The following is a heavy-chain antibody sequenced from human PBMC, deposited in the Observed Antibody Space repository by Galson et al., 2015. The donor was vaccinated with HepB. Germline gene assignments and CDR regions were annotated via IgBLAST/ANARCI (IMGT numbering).Heavy chain of an antibody. V-gene: IGHV3-7*01. CDR2: IKENGSEK. CDR1: GFSFSRYW. D-gene: IGHD3-10*01. CDR3: AKIFYYYYMDV. J-gene: IGHJ6*03. Sequence: SLRLSCATSGFSFSRYWMIWVRQAPGRGLEWVANIKENGSEKYYLDSVKGRFTISRDNAKNSLYLQMDSLRAEDTAIYYCAKIFYYYYMDVWGEGTTVTVSS.